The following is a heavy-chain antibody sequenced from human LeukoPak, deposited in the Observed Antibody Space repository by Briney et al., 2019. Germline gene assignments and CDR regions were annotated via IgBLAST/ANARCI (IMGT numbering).Heavy chain of an antibody. CDR2: IGSSSSYI. D-gene: IGHD6-25*01. CDR3: ARDWEAAS. J-gene: IGHJ4*02. Sequence: GGSLRLSCAASGFPFSSYSMNWVRQAPGKGLEWVSSIGSSSSYIYYADSVKGRFTISRDNAKNSLYLQMNSLRAEDTAVYYCARDWEAASWGQGALVTVSS. CDR1: GFPFSSYS. V-gene: IGHV3-21*01.